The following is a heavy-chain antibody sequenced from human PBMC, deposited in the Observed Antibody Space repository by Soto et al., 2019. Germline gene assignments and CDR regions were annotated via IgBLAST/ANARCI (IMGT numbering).Heavy chain of an antibody. V-gene: IGHV3-30*18. CDR1: GFTFSSYG. J-gene: IGHJ6*02. Sequence: QVQLVESGGGVVQPGRSLRLSCAASGFTFSSYGMHWVRQAPGKGLEWVAVISYDGSNKYYADSVKGRFTISRDNSKNTLYLKMNSLRAEDTAVYYCAKEVGATDFWSHYYYYGMDVWGQGTTVTVSS. CDR2: ISYDGSNK. CDR3: AKEVGATDFWSHYYYYGMDV. D-gene: IGHD1-26*01.